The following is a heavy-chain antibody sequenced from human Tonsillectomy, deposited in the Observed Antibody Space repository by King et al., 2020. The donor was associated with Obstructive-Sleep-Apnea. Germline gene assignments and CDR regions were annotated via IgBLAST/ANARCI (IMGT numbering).Heavy chain of an antibody. D-gene: IGHD5-18*01. CDR2: INHSGST. V-gene: IGHV4-34*01. CDR1: GGPFSGYY. CDR3: AHTWMQLWIDRGPFFDY. J-gene: IGHJ4*02. Sequence: VQLQQWGAGLLKPSETLSLTCAVYGGPFSGYYWSWIRQPPGKGLEWIGEINHSGSTNYNPSLKSRVTISVDTSSNQFSLKLTSVTASDTAVYYCAHTWMQLWIDRGPFFDYWGQGTLVTVSS.